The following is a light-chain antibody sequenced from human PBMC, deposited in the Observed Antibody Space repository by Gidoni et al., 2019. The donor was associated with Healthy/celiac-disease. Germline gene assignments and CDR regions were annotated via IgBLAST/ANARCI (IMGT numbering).Light chain of an antibody. CDR1: QSVSSSY. J-gene: IGKJ4*01. Sequence: EIVLTQSPGTLSLSPGERATLSCRASQSVSSSYLAWYQRKPGQAPSLLIYSASSRATGIPERFSGSGSGTDFTLTISRLEPEDFAVYYCQQYGSTPLTFXGXTKVEIK. CDR2: SAS. CDR3: QQYGSTPLT. V-gene: IGKV3-20*01.